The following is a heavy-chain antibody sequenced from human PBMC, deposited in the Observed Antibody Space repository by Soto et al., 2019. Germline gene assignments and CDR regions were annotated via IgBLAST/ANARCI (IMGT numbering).Heavy chain of an antibody. CDR2: ISGSGGST. D-gene: IGHD4-17*01. J-gene: IGHJ4*02. V-gene: IGHV3-23*01. CDR3: AKDRPMTTVTNEGY. CDR1: GFTFSSYA. Sequence: EVQLLESGGGLVQPGGSLRLSCAASGFTFSSYAMSWVRQAPGKGLEWVSAISGSGGSTYYADSVKGRFTISRDNSKNKLYLQMNSLIAEDTAVYYCAKDRPMTTVTNEGYWGQGTLVTVSS.